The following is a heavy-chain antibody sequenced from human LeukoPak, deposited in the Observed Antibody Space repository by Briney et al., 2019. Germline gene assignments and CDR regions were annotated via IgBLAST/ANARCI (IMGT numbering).Heavy chain of an antibody. J-gene: IGHJ3*02. CDR1: GGSISSSNW. D-gene: IGHD1-26*01. CDR3: ARDRIVGATHDAFDI. Sequence: SGTLSLTCAVAGGSISSSNWWSWVRQPPGKGLEWMGEIYHSGSTNYNPSLKSRVTISVDKSKNQFSLKLSSVTAADTAVYYCARDRIVGATHDAFDIWGQGTMVTVSS. V-gene: IGHV4-4*02. CDR2: IYHSGST.